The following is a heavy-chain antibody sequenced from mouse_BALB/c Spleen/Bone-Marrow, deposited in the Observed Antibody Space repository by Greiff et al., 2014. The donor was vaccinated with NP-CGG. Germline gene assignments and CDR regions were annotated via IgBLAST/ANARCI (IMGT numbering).Heavy chain of an antibody. D-gene: IGHD1-1*01. Sequence: EVQLVESGGGLAQPGGSRKLSCAASGFTFSNFGIHWVRQAPEKGLEWVAYISGVGSTIYYADTVKGRFTISRDNPKNTLFLQMTSLRSEDTAMYYCARSTWSYYNGMDYWGQGTSVTVPS. CDR3: ARSTWSYYNGMDY. CDR2: ISGVGSTI. V-gene: IGHV5-17*02. CDR1: GFTFSNFG. J-gene: IGHJ4*01.